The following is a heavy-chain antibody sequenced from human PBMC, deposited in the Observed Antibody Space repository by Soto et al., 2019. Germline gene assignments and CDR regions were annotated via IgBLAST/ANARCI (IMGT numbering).Heavy chain of an antibody. V-gene: IGHV1-8*01. D-gene: IGHD3-3*01. Sequence: ASVKVSCKSPGYTFTSYDINWVRQATGKGLEWMGWMNPNSGNTGYAQKFQGRVTMTRNTSISTAYMELSSLRSEDTAVYYCARGGITIFGVVNSYYYYMDVWGKGTTVTVSS. CDR3: ARGGITIFGVVNSYYYYMDV. J-gene: IGHJ6*03. CDR2: MNPNSGNT. CDR1: GYTFTSYD.